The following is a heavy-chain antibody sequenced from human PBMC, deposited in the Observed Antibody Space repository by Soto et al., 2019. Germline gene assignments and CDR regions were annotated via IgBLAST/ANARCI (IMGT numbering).Heavy chain of an antibody. J-gene: IGHJ3*02. CDR2: ISAYNGNT. CDR3: ARDLQAYCGGDCYSGAFDI. CDR1: GYTFSSYG. Sequence: ASVKVSCNASGYTFSSYGISLVRQAPGQGLEWMGWISAYNGNTNYAQKLQGRVTMTTDTSTSTAYMELRSLRSDDTAVYYCARDLQAYCGGDCYSGAFDIWGQGTMVTVSS. D-gene: IGHD2-21*01. V-gene: IGHV1-18*01.